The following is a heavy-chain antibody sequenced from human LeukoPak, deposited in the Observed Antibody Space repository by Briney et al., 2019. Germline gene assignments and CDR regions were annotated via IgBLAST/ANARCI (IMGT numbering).Heavy chain of an antibody. J-gene: IGHJ4*02. CDR1: GFTFSNYW. V-gene: IGHV3-74*03. CDR3: TISAPGKSYFDN. Sequence: GSLRLSCAASGFTFSNYWMYWVRQAPGEGLVCVSRINTDGSSTSYADSVTGRFTISRDDAKNTLYLQMNSLRTEDTAVYYCTISAPGKSYFDNWGQGTLVTVSS. D-gene: IGHD3-10*01. CDR2: INTDGSST.